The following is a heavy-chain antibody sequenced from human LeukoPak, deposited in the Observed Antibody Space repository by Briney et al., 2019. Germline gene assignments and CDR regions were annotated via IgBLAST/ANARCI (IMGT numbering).Heavy chain of an antibody. CDR2: ISYDGSNK. CDR3: AKSITTYRYYFDY. V-gene: IGHV3-30*18. Sequence: SGGSLRLSCAAPGFTFSSYGMHWVRQAPGKGLEWVAVISYDGSNKYYADSVKGRFTISRDNSKNTLYLQMNSLRAEDTAVYYCAKSITTYRYYFDYWGQGTLVTVSS. D-gene: IGHD1-20*01. J-gene: IGHJ4*02. CDR1: GFTFSSYG.